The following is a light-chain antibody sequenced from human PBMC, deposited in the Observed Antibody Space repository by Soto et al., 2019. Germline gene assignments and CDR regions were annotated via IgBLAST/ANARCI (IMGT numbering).Light chain of an antibody. CDR2: EVT. CDR3: SSYGGSDNLI. CDR1: SSDIGGYNY. Sequence: QSVLTQPPSASGSPGQSVTISCTGTSSDIGGYNYVSWYQQHPGKAPKLMIYEVTQRPSGVPDRFSGSKSGDTASLTVSGLRAEDEADYYCSSYGGSDNLIFGGGTKVTVL. V-gene: IGLV2-8*01. J-gene: IGLJ2*01.